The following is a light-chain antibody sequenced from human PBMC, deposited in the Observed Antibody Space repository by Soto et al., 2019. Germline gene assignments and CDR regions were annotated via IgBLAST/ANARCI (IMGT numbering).Light chain of an antibody. CDR1: QGISSY. V-gene: IGKV1-9*01. CDR3: QQLNSYPLT. CDR2: VAS. Sequence: DIQLTQSPSFLSASVGDRVTITCRASQGISSYLAWYQQKPGKAPKLLIYVASTLQSGGPSRFSGSGSGTAFNLTISIRQPDDFATFYFQQLNSYPLTFGPGTKVDIK. J-gene: IGKJ3*01.